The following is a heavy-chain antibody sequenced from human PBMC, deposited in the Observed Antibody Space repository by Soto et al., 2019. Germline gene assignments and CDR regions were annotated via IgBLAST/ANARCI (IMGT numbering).Heavy chain of an antibody. CDR1: GFTVSSNY. Sequence: PGGSLRISCAASGFTVSSNYMSWVRQAPGKGLEWVSVIYSGGSTYYADSVKGRFTISRHNSKNTLYLQMNSLRAEDTAVYYCARASSSGWYNRGGYYYYYMDVWGKGTTVTVSS. J-gene: IGHJ6*03. V-gene: IGHV3-53*04. CDR3: ARASSSGWYNRGGYYYYYMDV. D-gene: IGHD6-19*01. CDR2: IYSGGST.